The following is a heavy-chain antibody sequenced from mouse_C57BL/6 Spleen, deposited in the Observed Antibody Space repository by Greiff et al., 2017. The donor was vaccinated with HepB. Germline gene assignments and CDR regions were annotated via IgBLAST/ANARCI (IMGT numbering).Heavy chain of an antibody. J-gene: IGHJ3*01. CDR1: GFTFTDYY. Sequence: EVQLQESGGGLVQPGGSLSLSCAASGFTFTDYYMSWVRQPPGKALEWLGFIRNKANGYTTEYSASVKGRFTISRDNSQSILYLQMNALRAEDSATYYCARSSDSSGPAWFAYWGQGTLVTVSA. V-gene: IGHV7-3*01. D-gene: IGHD3-2*02. CDR2: IRNKANGYTT. CDR3: ARSSDSSGPAWFAY.